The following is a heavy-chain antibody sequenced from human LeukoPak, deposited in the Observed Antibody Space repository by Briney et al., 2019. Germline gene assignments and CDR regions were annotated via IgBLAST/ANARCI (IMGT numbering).Heavy chain of an antibody. Sequence: GGSLRLSCAASGFTFSSYGMHWVRQAPGKGLEWVAVIWYDGSNKYYADSVKGRFTISRDNSKNTLYLQMTSLRAEDTAVYYCAKVTLVFYGAINYWGQGTLVTVSS. CDR3: AKVTLVFYGAINY. J-gene: IGHJ4*02. D-gene: IGHD4-17*01. CDR2: IWYDGSNK. CDR1: GFTFSSYG. V-gene: IGHV3-33*06.